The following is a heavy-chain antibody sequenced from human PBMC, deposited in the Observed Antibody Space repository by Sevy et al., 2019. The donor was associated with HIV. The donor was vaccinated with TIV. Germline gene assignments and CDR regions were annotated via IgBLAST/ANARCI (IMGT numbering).Heavy chain of an antibody. Sequence: GGSLRLSCAASGFTFSSYWMHWVRQAPGKGLVWVSSISSSSNYIYYPDSVKGRFTISRDNAKNSLYLQMNSLRAEDTAVYYCARVKAYCSGGSCYSTMGADVWGQGTTVTVSS. D-gene: IGHD2-15*01. CDR1: GFTFSSYW. CDR2: ISSSSNYI. V-gene: IGHV3-21*01. J-gene: IGHJ6*02. CDR3: ARVKAYCSGGSCYSTMGADV.